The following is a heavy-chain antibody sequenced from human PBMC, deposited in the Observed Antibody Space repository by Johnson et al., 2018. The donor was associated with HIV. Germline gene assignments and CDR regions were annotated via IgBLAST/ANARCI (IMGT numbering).Heavy chain of an antibody. Sequence: VQLVESGGGVVQPGGSPRLSCVASGFTVSSNYMSWVRQAPGKGLEWVSVFYSGGSTYYADSVKGRFTISRDNARNSLNVQMNSLRAEDTALYYCARDPFMAGLYAFDIWGQGTMVTVSS. V-gene: IGHV3-53*01. D-gene: IGHD3/OR15-3a*01. CDR3: ARDPFMAGLYAFDI. J-gene: IGHJ3*02. CDR2: FYSGGST. CDR1: GFTVSSNY.